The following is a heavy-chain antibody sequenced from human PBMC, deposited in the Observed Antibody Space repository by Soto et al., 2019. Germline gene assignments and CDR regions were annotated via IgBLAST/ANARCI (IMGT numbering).Heavy chain of an antibody. CDR2: IYSGCST. Sequence: EVQLVETGGGLIQPGGSLRLSCAASGFTVSSNYMSWVRQAPGKGLEWVSVIYSGCSTYYADSVRGRFTISRDNSKNTLYLQMKSLRAEDTAVYYCAREPPGTRHGMDVWGKGTTVTVSS. CDR3: AREPPGTRHGMDV. J-gene: IGHJ6*04. CDR1: GFTVSSNY. V-gene: IGHV3-53*02. D-gene: IGHD1-1*01.